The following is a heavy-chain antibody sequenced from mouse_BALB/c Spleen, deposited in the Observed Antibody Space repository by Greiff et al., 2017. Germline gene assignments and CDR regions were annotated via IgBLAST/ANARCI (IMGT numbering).Heavy chain of an antibody. D-gene: IGHD1-1*01. CDR2: IWGDGST. V-gene: IGHV2-6-7*01. Sequence: QVQLKQSGPGLVAPSQSLSITCTVSGFSLTGYGVNWVRQPPGKGLEWLGMIWGDGSTDYNSALKSRLSISKDNSKSQVFLKMNSLQTDDTARYYCARDPSSGTVVATDAMDYWGQGTSVTVSS. CDR3: ARDPSSGTVVATDAMDY. CDR1: GFSLTGYG. J-gene: IGHJ4*01.